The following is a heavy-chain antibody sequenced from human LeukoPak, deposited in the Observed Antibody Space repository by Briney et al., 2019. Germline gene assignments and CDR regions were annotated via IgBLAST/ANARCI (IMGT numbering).Heavy chain of an antibody. CDR1: GYTLTELS. CDR2: FDPEDGET. Sequence: ASVKVSCKVSGYTLTELSMHWVRQAPGKGLEWMGGFDPEDGETIYAQKFQGRVTMTEDTSTDTAYMELSSLRSDDTAVYYCARGQYCSSTSCPGELYYYGMDVWGQGTTVTVSS. CDR3: ARGQYCSSTSCPGELYYYGMDV. J-gene: IGHJ6*02. V-gene: IGHV1-24*01. D-gene: IGHD2-2*01.